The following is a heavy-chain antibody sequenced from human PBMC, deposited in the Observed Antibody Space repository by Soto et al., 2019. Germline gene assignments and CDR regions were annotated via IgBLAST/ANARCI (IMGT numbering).Heavy chain of an antibody. Sequence: QVQLQQWGAGLLKPSETLSLTCAVYGGSFSGYYWSWIRQPPGKGLEWIGEINHSGSTNYNPSLKSRVTISVDTSKNQFSLKLSSVTAADTAVYYCARVGAGIAARPYFYYYYGMDVWGQGTTVTVSS. CDR2: INHSGST. CDR1: GGSFSGYY. CDR3: ARVGAGIAARPYFYYYYGMDV. V-gene: IGHV4-34*01. J-gene: IGHJ6*02. D-gene: IGHD6-6*01.